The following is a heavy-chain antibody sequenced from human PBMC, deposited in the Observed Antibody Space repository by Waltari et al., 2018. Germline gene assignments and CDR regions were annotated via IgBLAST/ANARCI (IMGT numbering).Heavy chain of an antibody. D-gene: IGHD1-26*01. V-gene: IGHV1-69*12. J-gene: IGHJ3*01. Sequence: QVHLVQSGAEVRKPGSSVRVSCEASGGKFGSYAITWVRQAPGQGLEWMAGIIPIFGTPNYAQKFQGRVHVAADESTRTAYMDLSSLRSDDTGTYYCAKRIVGGPFDVWGQGTVVIVSS. CDR1: GGKFGSYA. CDR3: AKRIVGGPFDV. CDR2: IIPIFGTP.